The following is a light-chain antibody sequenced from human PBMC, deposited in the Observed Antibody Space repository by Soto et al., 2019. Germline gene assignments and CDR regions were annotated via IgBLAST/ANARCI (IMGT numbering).Light chain of an antibody. Sequence: EILLTQSPGTLSLSPGERATLSCGASQGVSTYLACYQQKPGLAPTLVMSDASTRATGIPDRFGGSGSGTDFTLTISRLEPEDFAVYYCQQYASSPYTFGQGTRLEIK. CDR3: QQYASSPYT. J-gene: IGKJ2*01. CDR2: DAS. CDR1: QGVSTY. V-gene: IGKV3D-20*01.